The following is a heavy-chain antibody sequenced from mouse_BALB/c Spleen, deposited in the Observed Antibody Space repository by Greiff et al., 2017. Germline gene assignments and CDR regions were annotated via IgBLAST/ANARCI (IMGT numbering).Heavy chain of an antibody. CDR3: NARIITTVVADAMDY. D-gene: IGHD1-1*01. V-gene: IGHV14-4*02. J-gene: IGHJ4*01. CDR2: IDPENGDT. CDR1: GFNIKDYY. Sequence: VQLQQSGAELVRSGASVKLSCTASGFNIKDYYMHWVKQRPEQGLEWIGWIDPENGDTEYAPKFQGKATMTADTSSNTAYLQLSSLTSEDTAVYYCNARIITTVVADAMDYWGQGTSVTVSS.